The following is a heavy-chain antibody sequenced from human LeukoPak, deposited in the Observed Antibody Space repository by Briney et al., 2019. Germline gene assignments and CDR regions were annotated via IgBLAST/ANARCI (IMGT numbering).Heavy chain of an antibody. Sequence: PSETLSLTCTVSGDSIVCSNCYWGWVRQPPGTGLEWIGSIYYSGDTHYNPSLKSRVTISADTSKNQFSLKLSSVTAADTAVYHCARRGYSSGFYYFDYWGQGTLVTVSS. J-gene: IGHJ4*02. D-gene: IGHD3-22*01. CDR3: ARRGYSSGFYYFDY. V-gene: IGHV4-39*07. CDR1: GDSIVCSNCY. CDR2: IYYSGDT.